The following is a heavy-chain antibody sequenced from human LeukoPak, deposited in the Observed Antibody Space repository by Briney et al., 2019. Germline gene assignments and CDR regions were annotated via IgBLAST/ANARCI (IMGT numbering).Heavy chain of an antibody. CDR1: GFTFSSFA. CDR2: ISGSGGST. D-gene: IGHD5-24*01. J-gene: IGHJ4*02. CDR3: AKDMRWLQFG. Sequence: GGSLRLSCAASGFTFSSFAMSWVRQAPGKGLEWVSAISGSGGSTYYADSVKGRFTISRDNAKNSLYLQMNSLRAEDTALYYCAKDMRWLQFGWGQGTLVTVSS. V-gene: IGHV3-23*01.